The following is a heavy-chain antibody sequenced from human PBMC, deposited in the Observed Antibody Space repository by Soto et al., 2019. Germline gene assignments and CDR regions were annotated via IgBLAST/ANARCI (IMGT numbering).Heavy chain of an antibody. V-gene: IGHV1-8*01. Sequence: QVQLVQSGAEVRKPGASVKVSCKASGYTFTSYDINWVRQATGQGLEWMGWMNPNSGNTGYAQRFQGRVTMTRNTSIRTAYMEPSRLTSEDTAVYYCARGAPKNWFDPWGQGTLVTVSS. CDR3: ARGAPKNWFDP. CDR2: MNPNSGNT. CDR1: GYTFTSYD. J-gene: IGHJ5*02.